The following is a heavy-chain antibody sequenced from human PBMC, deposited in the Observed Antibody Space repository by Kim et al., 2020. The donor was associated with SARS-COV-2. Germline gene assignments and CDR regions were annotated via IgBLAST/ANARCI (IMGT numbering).Heavy chain of an antibody. V-gene: IGHV1-69*13. CDR2: IIPIFGTA. J-gene: IGHJ4*02. CDR1: GGTFSSYA. CDR3: ARGLLWFGELLGY. Sequence: SVKVSCKASGGTFSSYAISWVRQAPGQGLEWMGGIIPIFGTANYAQKFQGRVTITADESTSTAYMELSSLRSEDTAVYYCARGLLWFGELLGYWGQGTLVTVSS. D-gene: IGHD3-10*01.